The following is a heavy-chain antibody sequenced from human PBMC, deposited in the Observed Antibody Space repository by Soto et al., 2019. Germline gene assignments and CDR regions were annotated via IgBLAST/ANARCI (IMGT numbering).Heavy chain of an antibody. D-gene: IGHD6-13*01. CDR1: GFTFSSYS. J-gene: IGHJ6*02. CDR2: ISSSSSYI. V-gene: IGHV3-21*01. Sequence: EVQLVESGGGLVKPGGSLRLSCAASGFTFSSYSMNWVRQAPGKGLEWVSSISSSSSYIYYADSVKGRFTISRDNAKNSLYLQMNSLRAEDTAVYYCARARQQLVANYYYYGMDVWGQGTTVTVSS. CDR3: ARARQQLVANYYYYGMDV.